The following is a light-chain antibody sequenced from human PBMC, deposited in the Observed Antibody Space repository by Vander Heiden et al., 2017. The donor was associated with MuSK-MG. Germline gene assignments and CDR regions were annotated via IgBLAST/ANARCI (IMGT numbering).Light chain of an antibody. J-gene: IGKJ1*01. CDR3: QQRDRTHGT. Sequence: DLQMPPSPSSLSASVGDRVTITCRASQSSSSYLNWYQQKPGKAPKLLIYAASSLQSGVPARFSGSGSGTDFTLTISRLEPEDFATYYCQQRDRTHGTFGHGTKVEIK. CDR1: QSSSSY. V-gene: IGKV1-39*01. CDR2: AAS.